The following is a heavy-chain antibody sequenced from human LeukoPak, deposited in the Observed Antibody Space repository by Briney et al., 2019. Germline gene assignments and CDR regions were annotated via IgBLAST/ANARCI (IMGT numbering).Heavy chain of an antibody. D-gene: IGHD3-16*01. V-gene: IGHV3-11*01. Sequence: GGSLRLSCAASGFTFSDYYMSWIRQAPGKGLGWVSYISSSGSTIYYADSVKGRFTISRDNAKNSLYLQMNSLRAEDTAVYYCASPRAGGWPLAGDAFDIWGQGTMVTVSS. J-gene: IGHJ3*02. CDR1: GFTFSDYY. CDR3: ASPRAGGWPLAGDAFDI. CDR2: ISSSGSTI.